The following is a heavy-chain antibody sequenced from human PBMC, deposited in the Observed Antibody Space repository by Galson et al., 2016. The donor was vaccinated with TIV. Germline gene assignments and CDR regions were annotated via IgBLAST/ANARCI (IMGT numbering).Heavy chain of an antibody. D-gene: IGHD6-19*01. Sequence: SLRLSCAASGFTFSNYAMSWVRQAPGKGLEWLSSISGSGSTTYYADSVAGRITSSRDNSENTRFLQVRSLRAEDTAVYYCARRQYNNGWYVEYWGQGTLVTVSS. CDR1: GFTFSNYA. J-gene: IGHJ4*02. CDR2: ISGSGSTT. CDR3: ARRQYNNGWYVEY. V-gene: IGHV3-23*01.